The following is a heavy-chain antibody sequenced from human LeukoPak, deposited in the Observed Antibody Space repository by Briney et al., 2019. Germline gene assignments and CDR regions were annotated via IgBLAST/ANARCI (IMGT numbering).Heavy chain of an antibody. CDR1: GYTFSSHW. Sequence: GGSVKISCQVSGYTFSSHWIAWVRQMPGEGLVGVGIIYRGDSDTRYSPSYQGQVTFSVDKSISTAYPHWSSLKASDTAMYYCARRDCSSSLCSWDGYNWFDPWGQGTLVTVSS. CDR3: ARRDCSSSLCSWDGYNWFDP. J-gene: IGHJ5*02. D-gene: IGHD2-2*01. CDR2: IYRGDSDT. V-gene: IGHV5-51*01.